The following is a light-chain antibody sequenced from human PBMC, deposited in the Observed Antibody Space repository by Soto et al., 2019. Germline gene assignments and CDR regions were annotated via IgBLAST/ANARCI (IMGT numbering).Light chain of an antibody. Sequence: EIVMTQSPATLSVSPGERATLSCRASQSVSSNLAWYQQKPGQAPRLLIYGASTRATGIPARFSGSGSGTEFTLTISSLXSEDFAVYYCQQYNKWPPRTFGQGTKVDIK. CDR1: QSVSSN. J-gene: IGKJ1*01. CDR3: QQYNKWPPRT. CDR2: GAS. V-gene: IGKV3-15*01.